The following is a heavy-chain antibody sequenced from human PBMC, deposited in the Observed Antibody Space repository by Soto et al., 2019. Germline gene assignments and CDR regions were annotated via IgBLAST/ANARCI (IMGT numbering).Heavy chain of an antibody. J-gene: IGHJ5*02. Sequence: SETLSLTCAVSGGSISSGGYSWSWIRQPPGKDLEWIGYIYHSGSTNYNPSLKSRVTISVDRSKNQFSLKLSSVTAADTAVYYGARLLFSGGSWLDPWGQGTLVTVSS. V-gene: IGHV4-30-2*01. CDR3: ARLLFSGGSWLDP. CDR2: IYHSGST. CDR1: GGSISSGGYS. D-gene: IGHD3-16*01.